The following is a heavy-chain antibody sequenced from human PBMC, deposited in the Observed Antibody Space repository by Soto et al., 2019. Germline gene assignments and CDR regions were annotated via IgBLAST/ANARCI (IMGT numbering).Heavy chain of an antibody. CDR3: ARDGIVVVPAAIPGPYYYYGMDV. D-gene: IGHD2-2*01. V-gene: IGHV4-59*12. CDR2: IYYSGST. CDR1: GGSISSYY. Sequence: SETLSLTCSVSGGSISSYYWSWIRQPPRKGLEWIGYIYYSGSTSCNPSLKSRVTISLDTSKNQFSLQLNSVTPEDTAVYYCARDGIVVVPAAIPGPYYYYGMDVWGQGTTVTVSS. J-gene: IGHJ6*02.